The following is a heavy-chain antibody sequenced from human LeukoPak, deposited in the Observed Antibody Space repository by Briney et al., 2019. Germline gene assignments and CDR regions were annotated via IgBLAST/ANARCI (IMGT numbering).Heavy chain of an antibody. CDR2: IRYDGSNK. V-gene: IGHV3-30*02. Sequence: PGGSLRLSCAASGFTFSSYGMHWVRQAPGKGLEWAAFIRYDGSNKYYADSVKGRFTISRDNSKNTLYLQMNSLRAEDTAVYYCAKDFTNTPKYYYDSSGYYPSPDWGQGTLVTVSS. CDR3: AKDFTNTPKYYYDSSGYYPSPD. D-gene: IGHD3-22*01. CDR1: GFTFSSYG. J-gene: IGHJ4*02.